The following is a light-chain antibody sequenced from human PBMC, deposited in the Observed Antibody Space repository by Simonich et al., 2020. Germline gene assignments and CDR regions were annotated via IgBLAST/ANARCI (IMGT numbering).Light chain of an antibody. Sequence: QSALTQPASVSGSPGQSITISCTGTSSDVGSYNLVSWYQQHPGKATQLMIYEGSKRPSGVSNRFSGSKSGNTASLTIYGLQAEDEADYYCCSYAGSSTWVFGGGTKLTVL. CDR1: SSDVGSYNL. V-gene: IGLV2-23*01. CDR2: EGS. J-gene: IGLJ3*02. CDR3: CSYAGSSTWV.